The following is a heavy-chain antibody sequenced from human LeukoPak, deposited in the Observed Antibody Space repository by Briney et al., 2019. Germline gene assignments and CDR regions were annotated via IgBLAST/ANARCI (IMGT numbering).Heavy chain of an antibody. Sequence: GGSLRLSCAASGLTFRSYGMSWVRQAPGKGLEWASGISGNGGGTKYADSVKGRLTISRDNSKNTLYLQMSSLRAEDTAIYYCARHEVRGATTTFDYWGQGTLVTVSS. D-gene: IGHD1-26*01. CDR1: GLTFRSYG. V-gene: IGHV3-23*01. J-gene: IGHJ4*02. CDR2: ISGNGGGT. CDR3: ARHEVRGATTTFDY.